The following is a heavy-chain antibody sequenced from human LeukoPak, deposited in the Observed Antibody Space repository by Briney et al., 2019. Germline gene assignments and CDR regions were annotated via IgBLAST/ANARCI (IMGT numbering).Heavy chain of an antibody. J-gene: IGHJ6*02. CDR1: GGSISSYH. CDR2: IYYSGST. V-gene: IGHV4-59*01. Sequence: SETLSLTCTVSGGSISSYHWSWIRQPPGKGLEWIGYIYYSGSTNYNPSLKSRVTISVDTSKNQFSLKLSSVTAADTAVYYCARGSPYSSGWYGYGYYYYGMDVWGQGTTVTVSS. CDR3: ARGSPYSSGWYGYGYYYYGMDV. D-gene: IGHD6-19*01.